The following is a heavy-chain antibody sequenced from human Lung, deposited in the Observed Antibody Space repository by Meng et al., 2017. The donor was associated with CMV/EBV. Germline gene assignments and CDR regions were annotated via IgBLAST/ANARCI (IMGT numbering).Heavy chain of an antibody. CDR3: ARDLIVGTAYFDY. CDR1: GFTFSTYS. V-gene: IGHV3-21*01. J-gene: IGHJ4*02. D-gene: IGHD1-26*01. Sequence: SCAASGFTFSTYSMNWVRHAPGKGLEWVSSINNSSSYIYYADSVKGRFTISRDNAKNSLYLQMNSLRAEDTAVYYCARDLIVGTAYFDYWGQGTLVTVSS. CDR2: INNSSSYI.